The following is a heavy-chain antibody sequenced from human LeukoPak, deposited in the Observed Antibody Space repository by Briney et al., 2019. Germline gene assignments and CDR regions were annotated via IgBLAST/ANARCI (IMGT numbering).Heavy chain of an antibody. D-gene: IGHD6-13*01. V-gene: IGHV3-53*01. Sequence: PGGSLRLSCAASRFTVSSNYMSWVRQAPGKGLEWVSVIYSGGSTYYADSVKGRFTISRDNPKNTLYLQMNSLRAEDTAVYYCASRYSSSWYDAFDIWGQGTMVTVSS. CDR3: ASRYSSSWYDAFDI. CDR2: IYSGGST. CDR1: RFTVSSNY. J-gene: IGHJ3*02.